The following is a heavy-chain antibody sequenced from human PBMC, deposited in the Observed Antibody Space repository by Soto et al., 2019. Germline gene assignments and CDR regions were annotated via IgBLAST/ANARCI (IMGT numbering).Heavy chain of an antibody. J-gene: IGHJ6*02. D-gene: IGHD3-16*02. CDR2: IGTAGDT. CDR3: ARRTSTYYDYVWGSYRSYYYYGMDV. Sequence: PGGSLRLSCAASGFTFSSYDMHWVRQATGKGLEWVSAIGTAGDTYYPGSVKGRFTISRENAKNSLYLQMNSLRAEDTAVYYCARRTSTYYDYVWGSYRSYYYYGMDVWGQGTTVTVSS. V-gene: IGHV3-13*01. CDR1: GFTFSSYD.